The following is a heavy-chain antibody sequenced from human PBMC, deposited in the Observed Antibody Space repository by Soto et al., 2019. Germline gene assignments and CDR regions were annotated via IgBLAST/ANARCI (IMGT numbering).Heavy chain of an antibody. Sequence: PSETLSLTCTVSGGSISSYYWSWIRQPPGKGLEWVAYAHYSGNTNYNPSLKSRVTISVDTSENQLSLKVNSVTAADTAVYYCARHYISRATGDFDYWGQGTLVTGSS. CDR1: GGSISSYY. J-gene: IGHJ4*02. V-gene: IGHV4-59*08. CDR3: ARHYISRATGDFDY. CDR2: AHYSGNT. D-gene: IGHD7-27*01.